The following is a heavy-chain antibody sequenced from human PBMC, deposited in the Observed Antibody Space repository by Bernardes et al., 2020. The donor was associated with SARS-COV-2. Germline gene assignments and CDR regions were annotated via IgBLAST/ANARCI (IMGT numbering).Heavy chain of an antibody. CDR2: MSYDGMRT. J-gene: IGHJ4*02. D-gene: IGHD3-22*01. Sequence: GGSLRLSCVASGFKFGVHAIHWVRQAPGKGLEWVALMSYDGMRTSYADSVMGRFTIARDTSKSTLYLQMNSLRAEDTAVNYCAKGRDSGYLVPFDYWGQGTLVTVSS. CDR1: GFKFGVHA. V-gene: IGHV3-30*18. CDR3: AKGRDSGYLVPFDY.